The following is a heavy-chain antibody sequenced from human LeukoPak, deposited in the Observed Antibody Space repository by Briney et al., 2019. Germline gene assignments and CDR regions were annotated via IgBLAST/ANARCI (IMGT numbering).Heavy chain of an antibody. J-gene: IGHJ4*02. D-gene: IGHD3-22*01. Sequence: GESLKISCKGSGYSFTSYWIGWVRQMPGKGLEWMGIIYPGDSDTRYSPSFQGQVTISADKSISTAYLQWSSLKASDTAMYYCARGAPRAASYYDSSGYVFDYWGQGTLVTVSS. CDR2: IYPGDSDT. CDR3: ARGAPRAASYYDSSGYVFDY. V-gene: IGHV5-51*01. CDR1: GYSFTSYW.